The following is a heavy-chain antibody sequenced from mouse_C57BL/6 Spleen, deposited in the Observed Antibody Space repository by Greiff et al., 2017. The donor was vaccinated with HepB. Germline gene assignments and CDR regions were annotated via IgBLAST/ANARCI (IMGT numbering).Heavy chain of an antibody. J-gene: IGHJ4*01. Sequence: EVNVVESGGGLVKPGGSLKLSCAASGFTFSSYAMSWVRQTPEKRLEWVATISDGGSYTYYPDNVKGRFTISRDNAKNNLYLQMSHLKSEDTAMYYCARATPSFYYAMDYWGQGTSVTVSS. CDR1: GFTFSSYA. CDR2: ISDGGSYT. D-gene: IGHD1-2*01. V-gene: IGHV5-4*03. CDR3: ARATPSFYYAMDY.